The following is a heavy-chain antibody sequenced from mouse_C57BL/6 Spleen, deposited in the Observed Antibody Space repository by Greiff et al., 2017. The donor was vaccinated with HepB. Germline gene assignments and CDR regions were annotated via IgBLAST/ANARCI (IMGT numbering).Heavy chain of an antibody. J-gene: IGHJ4*01. CDR3: ARWTYDYAMDY. CDR1: GFTFTDYY. V-gene: IGHV7-3*01. CDR2: IRNTANGYTT. D-gene: IGHD2-3*01. Sequence: EVQGVESGGGLVQPGGSLSLSCAASGFTFTDYYMSWVRQPPGKALEWLGFIRNTANGYTTEYSASVKGRFTISRDNSQSILYLQMNALRAEDSATYYCARWTYDYAMDYWGQGTSVTVSS.